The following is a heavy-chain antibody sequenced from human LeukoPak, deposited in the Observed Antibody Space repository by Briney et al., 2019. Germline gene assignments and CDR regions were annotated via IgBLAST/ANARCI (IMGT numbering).Heavy chain of an antibody. D-gene: IGHD3-16*01. Sequence: ASVKVSCKASGGTFSSYAISWVRQAPGQGLEWMGGIIPIFGTANYAQKLQGRVTMTTDTSTSTAYMELRSLRSDDTAVYYCARVQGYDYVWGSPPPLDYWGQGTLVTVSS. J-gene: IGHJ4*02. CDR2: IIPIFGTA. CDR1: GGTFSSYA. V-gene: IGHV1-69*05. CDR3: ARVQGYDYVWGSPPPLDY.